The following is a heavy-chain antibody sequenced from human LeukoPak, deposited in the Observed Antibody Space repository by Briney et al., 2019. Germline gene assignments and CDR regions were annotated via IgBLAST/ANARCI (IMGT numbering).Heavy chain of an antibody. CDR2: INAYNGHT. CDR3: VRVGIYDSSGFHFDY. D-gene: IGHD3-22*01. J-gene: IGHJ4*01. CDR1: GYTFGNYG. V-gene: IGHV1-18*01. Sequence: ASVKVSCKASGYTFGNYGITWVRQAPGQGLEWVGWINAYNGHTNYAQKIQGRVTMTTDISTGTAYMQLNSLRSDDTAVYYCVRVGIYDSSGFHFDYWGRGTLVTVSS.